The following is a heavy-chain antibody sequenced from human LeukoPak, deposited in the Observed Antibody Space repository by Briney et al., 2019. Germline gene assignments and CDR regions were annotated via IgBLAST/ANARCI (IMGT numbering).Heavy chain of an antibody. V-gene: IGHV3-33*01. D-gene: IGHD2-15*01. CDR3: ARDLFCSGGSCYRTSYYYYGMDV. CDR2: IWYDGSNK. Sequence: GGSLRLSCAASGFTFSSYGMHWVRQAPGKGLEWVAVIWYDGSNKYYADSVKGRFTISRDNSKNTLYLQMNSLRAEDTAVYYCARDLFCSGGSCYRTSYYYYGMDVWGQGTTVTVSS. J-gene: IGHJ6*02. CDR1: GFTFSSYG.